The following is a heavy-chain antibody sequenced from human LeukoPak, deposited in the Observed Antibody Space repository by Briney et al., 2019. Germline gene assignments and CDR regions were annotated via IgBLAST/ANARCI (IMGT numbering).Heavy chain of an antibody. D-gene: IGHD6-6*01. CDR3: TTRRGSIKESGFDY. CDR1: GFTFSGSA. V-gene: IGHV3-73*01. Sequence: GGSLRLSCAASGFTFSGSAMHWVRQASGKGLEWVGRIRSKANSYATAYAASVKGRFTISRDDSKNTAYLQMNSLKTEDTAVYYCTTRRGSIKESGFDYWGQGTPVTVSS. J-gene: IGHJ4*02. CDR2: IRSKANSYAT.